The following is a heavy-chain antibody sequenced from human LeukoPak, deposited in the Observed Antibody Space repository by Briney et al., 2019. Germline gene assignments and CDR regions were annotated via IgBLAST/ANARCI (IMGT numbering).Heavy chain of an antibody. CDR1: GFTFRSYD. J-gene: IGHJ2*01. CDR3: ARAAYSSTWYSRYFEL. CDR2: IGTAGEI. V-gene: IGHV3-13*01. D-gene: IGHD6-13*01. Sequence: QTGGSLRLSCAASGFTFRSYDMHWVRHATGKGLEWVSGIGTAGEIYYPGSVKGRFTISRENAKNSLYLQLNSLRAGDTAVYYCARAAYSSTWYSRYFELWGRGTLVTVSS.